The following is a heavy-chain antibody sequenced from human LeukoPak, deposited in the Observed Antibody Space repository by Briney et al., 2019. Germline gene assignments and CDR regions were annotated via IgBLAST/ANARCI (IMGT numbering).Heavy chain of an antibody. CDR2: INPSGGST. CDR1: GYTFTSYY. V-gene: IGHV1-46*01. J-gene: IGHJ4*02. Sequence: ASVKVSCKASGYTFTSYYMHWVRQAPGQGLEWMGIINPSGGSTSYAQKFQGRVTMTRDMSTSTVYMELSSLRSEDTAVYYCARGGAGYCSSTSCPRPGGAFDYWGQGTLVTVS. CDR3: ARGGAGYCSSTSCPRPGGAFDY. D-gene: IGHD2-2*01.